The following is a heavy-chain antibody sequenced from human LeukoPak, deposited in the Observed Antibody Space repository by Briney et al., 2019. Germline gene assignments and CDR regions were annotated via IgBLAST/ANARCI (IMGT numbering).Heavy chain of an antibody. CDR1: GGSISSYY. CDR2: IYYSGST. Sequence: SETLSLTCTVSGGSISSYYWSWIRQPPGKGLEWIGYIYYSGSTNYDPSLKSRVTISVDTSKNQFSLKLSSVTAADTAVYYCARYHKYSSGWYSPGPQLFDYWGQGTLVTVSS. V-gene: IGHV4-59*01. CDR3: ARYHKYSSGWYSPGPQLFDY. D-gene: IGHD6-19*01. J-gene: IGHJ4*02.